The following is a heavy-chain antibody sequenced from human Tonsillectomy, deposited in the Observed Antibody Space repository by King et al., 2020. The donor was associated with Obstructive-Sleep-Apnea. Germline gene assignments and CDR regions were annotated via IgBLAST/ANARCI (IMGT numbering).Heavy chain of an antibody. V-gene: IGHV1-8*01. J-gene: IGHJ4*02. CDR1: GYTFSGYD. CDR3: ARRVGLYGSGSYWPY. D-gene: IGHD3-10*01. CDR2: MKPYSGNK. Sequence: VQLVESGAEVKKPGASVKVSCTASGYTFSGYDIAWVRQATGQGLEWMGWMKPYSGNKGYAQKFQGRVTVTRKTSVSTAYMALSSLRSEDTAVCYCARRVGLYGSGSYWPYWGQGTLVTVSS.